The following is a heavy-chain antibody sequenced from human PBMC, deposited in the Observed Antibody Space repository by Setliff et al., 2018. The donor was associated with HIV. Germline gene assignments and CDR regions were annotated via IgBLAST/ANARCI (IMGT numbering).Heavy chain of an antibody. CDR3: ATDPYSSDWQYFYYYYMDV. Sequence: PSETLSLTCTVSGGSISSGTSYWSWIRQPAGKGLEWIGRIYTSGSTNYNPSLKSRVSISVDTSKNRFSLKLSSVTAADTAMYYCATDPYSSDWQYFYYYYMDVWGTGTAVTVSS. CDR2: IYTSGST. V-gene: IGHV4-61*02. D-gene: IGHD2-21*02. CDR1: GGSISSGTSY. J-gene: IGHJ6*03.